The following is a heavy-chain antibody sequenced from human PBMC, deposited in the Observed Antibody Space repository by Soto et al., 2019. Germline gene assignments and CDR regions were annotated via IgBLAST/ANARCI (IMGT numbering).Heavy chain of an antibody. CDR1: GGSISSGGYY. D-gene: IGHD2-2*01. V-gene: IGHV4-31*03. CDR3: ARDRRLGYCSSASVYWSGTPQCDP. J-gene: IGHJ5*02. CDR2: SYYSGST. Sequence: QVQLPESGPGLVKPSQTLSLTCTVSGGSISSGGYYWSWIRQHPGKGLVWIGSSYYSGSTYYNPSIKHRVNISGHTSKNKVSLKLSSVTAADTAGYYCARDRRLGYCSSASVYWSGTPQCDPWGQGTLVTVSS.